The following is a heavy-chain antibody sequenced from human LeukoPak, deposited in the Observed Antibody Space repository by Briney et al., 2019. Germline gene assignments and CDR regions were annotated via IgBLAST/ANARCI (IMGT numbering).Heavy chain of an antibody. CDR3: ARAHFLAAAAKIQYFDY. V-gene: IGHV4-38-2*02. CDR2: IYHSGST. J-gene: IGHJ4*02. Sequence: SETLSLACTVSGYSISSGYYWGWIRQPPGKGLEWIGSIYHSGSTYYNPSLKSRVTISVDTSKNQFSLKLSSVTAADTAVYYCARAHFLAAAAKIQYFDYWGQGTLVTVSS. D-gene: IGHD6-13*01. CDR1: GYSISSGYY.